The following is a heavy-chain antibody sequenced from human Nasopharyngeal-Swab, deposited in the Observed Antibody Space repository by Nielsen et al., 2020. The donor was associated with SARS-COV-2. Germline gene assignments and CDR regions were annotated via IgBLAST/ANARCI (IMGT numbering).Heavy chain of an antibody. J-gene: IGHJ4*02. Sequence: ESLKISCTVSGGSISSGSIRSYYWSWIRQPPGKGLDGIGYFSYTGITNYNPSLKSRVTISVDMSKNPFSLKLSSVAAADTAVYYCAREVVGGLVDSWGQGTLVTVSS. D-gene: IGHD1-26*01. V-gene: IGHV4-61*01. CDR2: FSYTGIT. CDR3: AREVVGGLVDS. CDR1: GGSISSGSIRSYY.